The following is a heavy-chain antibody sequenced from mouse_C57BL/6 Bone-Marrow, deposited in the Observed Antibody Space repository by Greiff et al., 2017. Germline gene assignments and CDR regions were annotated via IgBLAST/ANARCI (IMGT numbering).Heavy chain of an antibody. CDR1: GYTFTDYY. Sequence: EVKLQESGPVLVKPGASVKMSCKASGYTFTDYYMNWVKQSHGKSLEWIGVINPYNGGTSYNQKFKGKATLTVDKSSSTAYMELNSLTSEDSAVYYYARDGSSGLFYFDYWGQGTTLTVSS. CDR3: ARDGSSGLFYFDY. D-gene: IGHD1-1*01. J-gene: IGHJ2*01. CDR2: INPYNGGT. V-gene: IGHV1-19*01.